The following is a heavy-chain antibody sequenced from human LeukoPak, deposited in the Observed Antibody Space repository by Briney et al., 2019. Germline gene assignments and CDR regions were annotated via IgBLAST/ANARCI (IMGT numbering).Heavy chain of an antibody. J-gene: IGHJ6*02. V-gene: IGHV3-23*01. CDR1: GFTFSSYA. Sequence: GGSLRLSCAAPGFTFSSYAMSWVRQAPGKGLEWVSAISGSGGSTYYADSVKGRFTISRDNSKNTQYLQMNSLRAEDTAVYYCAKGYVNYYYYGMDVWGQGTTVTVSS. CDR3: AKGYVNYYYYGMDV. CDR2: ISGSGGST. D-gene: IGHD3-16*01.